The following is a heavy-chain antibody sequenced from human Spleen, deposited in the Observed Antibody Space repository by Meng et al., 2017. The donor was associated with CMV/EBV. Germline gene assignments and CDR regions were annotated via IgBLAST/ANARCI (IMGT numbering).Heavy chain of an antibody. V-gene: IGHV3-23*03. D-gene: IGHD6-19*01. CDR2: VYSGGTST. J-gene: IGHJ4*02. Sequence: SGFTFSSYAMNWVRQAPGKGLEWVSVVYSGGTSTYYGDSVKGRFTISRDNSKNTLYLQMNSLRAEDTAIYYCAKDYGTSDWSGPIDCWGQGTLVTVSS. CDR3: AKDYGTSDWSGPIDC. CDR1: GFTFSSYA.